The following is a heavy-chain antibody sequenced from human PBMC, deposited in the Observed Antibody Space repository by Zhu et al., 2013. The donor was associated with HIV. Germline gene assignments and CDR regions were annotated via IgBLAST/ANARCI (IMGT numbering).Heavy chain of an antibody. CDR2: IDPDDGEA. V-gene: IGHV1-69-2*01. Sequence: QSGAEVKRPGASVTVSCRPSGYRFTAYYIHWVRQAPGKGLEWMGLIDPDDGEAEYTQRFQARLIITVDASIDTAYMTLSRLTSDDTAVYYCVRTSAEYYFYAIDVWGQGTTITVSS. J-gene: IGHJ6*02. CDR1: GYRFTAYY. CDR3: VRTSAEYYFYAIDV.